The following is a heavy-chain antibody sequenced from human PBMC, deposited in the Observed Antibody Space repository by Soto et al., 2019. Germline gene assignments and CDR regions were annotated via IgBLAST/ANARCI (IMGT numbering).Heavy chain of an antibody. J-gene: IGHJ3*02. D-gene: IGHD1-26*01. V-gene: IGHV3-48*03. CDR2: ISGGGDSM. CDR3: AIEYSGSYHDAFDI. Sequence: ESGGGLVQPGGSLILSCAASGFTFSDNAMNWVSQAPGKGHERISHISGGGDSMSNAASVKGRFTISRDNPKNSLYLQMNSLRDEDTAIYYCAIEYSGSYHDAFDIWGQGKMVTVSS. CDR1: GFTFSDNA.